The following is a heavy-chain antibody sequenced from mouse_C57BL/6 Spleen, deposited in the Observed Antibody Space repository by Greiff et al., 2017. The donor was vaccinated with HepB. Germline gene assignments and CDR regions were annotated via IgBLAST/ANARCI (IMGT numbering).Heavy chain of an antibody. J-gene: IGHJ1*03. V-gene: IGHV1-64*01. CDR2: IHPNSGST. CDR3: ARSRPTIAPDWYFDV. Sequence: QVQLQQPGAELVKPGASVKLSCKASGYTFTSYWMHWVKQRPGQGLEWIGMIHPNSGSTNYNEKFKSKATLTADKSSSTAYMQLSSLTSEDSAVYYCARSRPTIAPDWYFDVWGTGTTVTVSS. CDR1: GYTFTSYW. D-gene: IGHD2-12*01.